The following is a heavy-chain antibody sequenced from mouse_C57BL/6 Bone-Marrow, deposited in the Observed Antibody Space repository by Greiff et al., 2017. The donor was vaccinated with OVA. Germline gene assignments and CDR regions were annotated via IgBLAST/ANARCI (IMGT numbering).Heavy chain of an antibody. CDR1: GFNIKDDY. J-gene: IGHJ2*01. CDR2: IDPENGDT. CDR3: TTNYFDY. V-gene: IGHV14-4*01. Sequence: EVQLQQSGAELVRPGASVKLSCTASGFNIKDDYMHWVKQRPEQGLEWIGWIDPENGDTEYASKFQGKATITADTSSNTAYLQLSSLKSEDTAVYYCTTNYFDYWGQGTTLTVSS.